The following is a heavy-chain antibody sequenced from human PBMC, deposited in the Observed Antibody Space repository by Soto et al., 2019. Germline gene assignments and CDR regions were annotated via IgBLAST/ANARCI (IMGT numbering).Heavy chain of an antibody. V-gene: IGHV1-69*13. CDR3: ARGPPDFWSGYFFDY. J-gene: IGHJ4*02. CDR1: GGTFSSYA. D-gene: IGHD3-3*01. Sequence: ASVKVSCKASGGTFSSYAISWVRQAPGQGLEWMGGIIPIFGTANYAQKFQGRVTITADESTSTAYMELSSLRSEDTAVYYCARGPPDFWSGYFFDYWGQGTLVTVSS. CDR2: IIPIFGTA.